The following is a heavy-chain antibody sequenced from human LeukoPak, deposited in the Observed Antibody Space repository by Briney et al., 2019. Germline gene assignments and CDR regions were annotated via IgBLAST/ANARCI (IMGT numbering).Heavy chain of an antibody. CDR1: GFTFSNYA. V-gene: IGHV3-23*01. CDR2: ISGSRAST. CDR3: AKKTSSSYYYVPFDY. J-gene: IGHJ4*02. D-gene: IGHD3-22*01. Sequence: GGSLRLSCAASGFTFSNYAMSWVRQAPGKGLEWVSSISGSRASTYYADSVKGRFTISRDNSKNTLYLQMNSLRAEDTAVYYCAKKTSSSYYYVPFDYWGQGTLVTVSS.